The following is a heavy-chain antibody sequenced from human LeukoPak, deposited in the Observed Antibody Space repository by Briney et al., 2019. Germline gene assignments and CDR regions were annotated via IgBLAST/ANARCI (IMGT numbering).Heavy chain of an antibody. Sequence: GGSLRLSCAASGFSFSTYAMNWVRQAPGKGPEWISHISRTSRTLYYADSVKGRFTISRDNAKNSLYLQMNSLRDEDTAVYYCASYYSSTHDYWGQGTLVTVSS. D-gene: IGHD6-13*01. CDR1: GFSFSTYA. CDR2: ISRTSRTL. CDR3: ASYYSSTHDY. J-gene: IGHJ4*02. V-gene: IGHV3-48*02.